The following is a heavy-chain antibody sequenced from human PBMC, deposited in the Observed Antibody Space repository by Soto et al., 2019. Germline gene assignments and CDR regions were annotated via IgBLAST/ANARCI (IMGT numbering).Heavy chain of an antibody. CDR2: MNWNGARI. CDR1: GFTFDHYA. Sequence: EVQLVESGGGLVQPGRSLRLSCAASGFTFDHYAMHLFRQVPGHGLQWDSGMNWNGARIGHADSVKRRFTISRDNAEDSLYLQMDRRRVEDTALYHCAKGVTDGDYYDRSGVLSAFDNWGQGTLLSFSA. V-gene: IGHV3-9*01. CDR3: AKGVTDGDYYDRSGVLSAFDN. J-gene: IGHJ4*02. D-gene: IGHD3-22*01.